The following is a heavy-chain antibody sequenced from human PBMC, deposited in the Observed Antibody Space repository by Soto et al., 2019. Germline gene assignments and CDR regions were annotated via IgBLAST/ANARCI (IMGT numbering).Heavy chain of an antibody. D-gene: IGHD1-26*01. CDR2: ISGSGGST. CDR3: AKISADHYYYYGMDV. V-gene: IGHV3-23*01. J-gene: IGHJ6*02. Sequence: PGGSLRLSXAASGFTFSSYAMSWVRQAPGKGLEWVSAISGSGGSTYYADSVKGRFTISRDNSKNTLYLQMNSLRAEDTAVYYCAKISADHYYYYGMDVWGQGTTVTVSS. CDR1: GFTFSSYA.